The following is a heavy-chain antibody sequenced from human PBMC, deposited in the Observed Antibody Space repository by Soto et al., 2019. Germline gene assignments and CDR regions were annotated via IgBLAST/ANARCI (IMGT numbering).Heavy chain of an antibody. CDR3: ATFIFCSSTTCYGREGGY. V-gene: IGHV3-23*01. J-gene: IGHJ4*02. CDR2: ISHSGGNT. CDR1: GFTFSSYG. D-gene: IGHD2-2*01. Sequence: EVQLLESGGTLVQPGGSLRLSCAASGFTFSSYGMSWVRQAPGKGLEWVSAISHSGGNTYYADSVKGRFTISRDNSKNTLYLQMNSLRAEDTAIYYCATFIFCSSTTCYGREGGYWGQGTLVTVS.